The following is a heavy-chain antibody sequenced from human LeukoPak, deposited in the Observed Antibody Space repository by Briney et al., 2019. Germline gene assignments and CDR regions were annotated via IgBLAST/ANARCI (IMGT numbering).Heavy chain of an antibody. V-gene: IGHV1-69*05. D-gene: IGHD2-2*01. J-gene: IGHJ3*02. CDR2: IIPNFGTA. Sequence: SVKVSCKASGGTFSSYAISWVRQAPGQGLEWMGGIIPNFGTANYAQKFQGRVTITTDESTSTAYMELSSLRSEDTAVYYCARGDIVVVPAATLGAFDIWGQGTMVTVSS. CDR1: GGTFSSYA. CDR3: ARGDIVVVPAATLGAFDI.